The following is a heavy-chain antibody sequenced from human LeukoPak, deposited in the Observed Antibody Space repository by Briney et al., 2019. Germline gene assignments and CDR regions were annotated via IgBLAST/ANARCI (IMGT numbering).Heavy chain of an antibody. Sequence: ASVKVSCKASGGTFSSYAISWVRQAPGQGLEWMGGIIPIFGTANYAQKFQGRVTMTRDTSISTAYMELSRLRSDDTAVYYCARDPLHVLAARPYYYMDVWGQGTLVTVSS. CDR1: GGTFSSYA. J-gene: IGHJ6*03. V-gene: IGHV1-69*05. D-gene: IGHD6-6*01. CDR2: IIPIFGTA. CDR3: ARDPLHVLAARPYYYMDV.